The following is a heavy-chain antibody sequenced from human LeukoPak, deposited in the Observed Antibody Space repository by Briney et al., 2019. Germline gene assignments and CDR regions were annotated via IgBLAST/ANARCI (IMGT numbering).Heavy chain of an antibody. CDR2: MYYSGST. CDR3: ARHFTYYYDSSGYPRDAFDI. Sequence: SETLSLTCTVSGGSICGYYWSWIRQSPGRGLVWIGYMYYSGSTNYNPSLESRITISIDMSNNQFSLTLSSVTAADTALYYCARHFTYYYDSSGYPRDAFDIWGQGTMVTVSS. CDR1: GGSICGYY. V-gene: IGHV4-59*08. D-gene: IGHD3-22*01. J-gene: IGHJ3*02.